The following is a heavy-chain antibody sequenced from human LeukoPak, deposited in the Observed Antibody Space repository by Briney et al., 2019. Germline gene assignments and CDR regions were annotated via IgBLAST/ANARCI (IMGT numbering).Heavy chain of an antibody. CDR1: GFSFSNAW. CDR3: VRGQTSLDNWFDP. CDR2: IRPTDGTT. J-gene: IGHJ5*02. Sequence: PGGSLRLSCAASGFSFSNAWMNWVRQAPGKGLEWVSYIRPTDGTTHYIDAVEGRFTISRDNVKNSLSLQMTSLRVDDSAIYYCVRGQTSLDNWFDPWGQGTLVIVSS. V-gene: IGHV3-48*01.